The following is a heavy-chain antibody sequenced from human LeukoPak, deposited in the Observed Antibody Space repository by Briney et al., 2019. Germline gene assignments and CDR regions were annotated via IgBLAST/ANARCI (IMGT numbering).Heavy chain of an antibody. CDR1: GFSVEGYA. CDR2: ISGDGGST. V-gene: IGHV3-43*02. D-gene: IGHD5-18*01. Sequence: GGSLTRYCAASGFSVEGYARHWVRQAPGKVQKWVSLISGDGGSTYYADSVKGRFTISRDNSKNSLYLQMNSLRTEDTALYYCAKDGYSYGYCLGYFDYWGQGTLVIVSS. CDR3: AKDGYSYGYCLGYFDY. J-gene: IGHJ4*02.